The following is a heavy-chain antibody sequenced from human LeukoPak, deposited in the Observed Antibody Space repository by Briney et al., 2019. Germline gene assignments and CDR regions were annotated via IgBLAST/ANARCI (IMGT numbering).Heavy chain of an antibody. J-gene: IGHJ4*02. V-gene: IGHV3-21*01. CDR2: ISSSSSYI. D-gene: IGHD3-22*01. CDR3: ARDPDYDSLSDY. Sequence: GGSLRLSCAASGFTFSSYSMNWVRQAPGKGLEWVSSISSSSSYIYYPDSVKGRFTISRDNAKNSLYLQMNSLRAEDTAVYYCARDPDYDSLSDYWGQGTLVTVSS. CDR1: GFTFSSYS.